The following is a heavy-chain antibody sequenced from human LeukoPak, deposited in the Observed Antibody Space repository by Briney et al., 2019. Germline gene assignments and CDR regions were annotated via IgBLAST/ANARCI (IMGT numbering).Heavy chain of an antibody. D-gene: IGHD3-10*01. CDR1: GFTVSSNY. CDR3: ARVLPHRLNWFDA. Sequence: PGGSLRLSCAASGFTVSSNYMSWVRQAPGKGLEWVSVIYSGGSTYYADSVKGRFTISRDNSKNTLYLQMNSLRAEDTAVYYCARVLPHRLNWFDAWGQGTLVTVS. J-gene: IGHJ5*02. CDR2: IYSGGST. V-gene: IGHV3-66*01.